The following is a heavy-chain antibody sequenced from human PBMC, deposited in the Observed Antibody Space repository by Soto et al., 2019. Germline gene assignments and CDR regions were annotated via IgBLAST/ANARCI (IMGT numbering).Heavy chain of an antibody. V-gene: IGHV3-53*01. CDR1: GLTVSGKKY. J-gene: IGHJ3*01. Sequence: DVQLVESGGGLMQPGESLRLSCAASGLTVSGKKYVAWVRQAPGKGLERVSALYDVDGSFYADSVKGRFTTASDSSKTTVYLQMNGLRPDDTAVYYCATWDEREHAYDVWGQGTTVTVSS. CDR2: LYDVDGS. D-gene: IGHD1-1*01. CDR3: ATWDEREHAYDV.